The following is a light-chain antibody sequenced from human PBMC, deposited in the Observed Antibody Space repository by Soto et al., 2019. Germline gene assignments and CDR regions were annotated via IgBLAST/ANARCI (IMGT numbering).Light chain of an antibody. V-gene: IGLV1-40*01. Sequence: QSVLTQPPSVSGAPGQRLTISCAGTNSNIGAGFDVHWYQQLPGTAPKLLIYANDDRPSGVPDRFSGSTSGTSASLAITGLQADDAADYYCQSYDNSLLAYVFGGGTKLTVL. J-gene: IGLJ2*01. CDR3: QSYDNSLLAYV. CDR2: AND. CDR1: NSNIGAGFD.